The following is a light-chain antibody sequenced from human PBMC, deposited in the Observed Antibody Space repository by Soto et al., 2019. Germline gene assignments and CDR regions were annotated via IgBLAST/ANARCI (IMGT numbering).Light chain of an antibody. Sequence: EILLTQSPATLSLSPWEIATLSCSASQTVNNNYLAWYQQIPGQAPRLLISGASGRATGTPDRFSGSASGTDFTLTISRLEPEDFAVYYCQQYGSSPLAFGGGTKVDIK. CDR1: QTVNNNY. CDR3: QQYGSSPLA. CDR2: GAS. V-gene: IGKV3-20*01. J-gene: IGKJ4*01.